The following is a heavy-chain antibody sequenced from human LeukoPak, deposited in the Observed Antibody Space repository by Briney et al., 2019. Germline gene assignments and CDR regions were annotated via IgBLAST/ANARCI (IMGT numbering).Heavy chain of an antibody. J-gene: IGHJ4*02. CDR1: GFTFSSYA. Sequence: PGGSLRLSCAASGFTFSSYAMRWVRQAPGKGLEWVSAISGSGGSTYYADSVRGRFTISRDNSKNTLYLQMNSLRAEDTAVYYCAKDKRYDFWSGYYPDYWGQGTLVTVSS. D-gene: IGHD3-3*01. CDR3: AKDKRYDFWSGYYPDY. CDR2: ISGSGGST. V-gene: IGHV3-23*01.